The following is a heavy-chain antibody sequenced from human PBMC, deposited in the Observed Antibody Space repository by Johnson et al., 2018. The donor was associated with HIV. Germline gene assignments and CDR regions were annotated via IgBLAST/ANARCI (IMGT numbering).Heavy chain of an antibody. CDR2: ISTSGGTI. D-gene: IGHD6-19*01. V-gene: IGHV3-48*04. J-gene: IGHJ3*02. CDR3: VRDQGSGWPTNAFDI. CDR1: GFTFSSYA. Sequence: VQLVESGGGLIQPGGSLRLSCAASGFTFSSYAMSWVRQAPGKGLEWVSGISTSGGTIYYADSVKGRLTISRDNAKNSVYLQMNSLRVEDTAVYYCVRDQGSGWPTNAFDIWGRGTRVTVSS.